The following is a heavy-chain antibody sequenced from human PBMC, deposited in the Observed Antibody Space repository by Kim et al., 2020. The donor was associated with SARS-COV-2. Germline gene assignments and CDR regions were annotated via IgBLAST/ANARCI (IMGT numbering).Heavy chain of an antibody. CDR1: GFTFSSYA. V-gene: IGHV3-23*01. CDR2: ISGSGGST. Sequence: GGSLRLSCAASGFTFSSYAMSWVRQAPGKGLEWVSAISGSGGSTYYADSVKGRFTISRDNSKNTQYLQMNSLRAEDTAVYYCAKFYGDFPWYYHGMDVWGQGTTVTVSS. D-gene: IGHD4-17*01. CDR3: AKFYGDFPWYYHGMDV. J-gene: IGHJ6*02.